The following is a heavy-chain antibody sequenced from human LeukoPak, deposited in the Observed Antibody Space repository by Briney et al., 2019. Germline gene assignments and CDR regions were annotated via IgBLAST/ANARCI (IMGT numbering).Heavy chain of an antibody. CDR3: ARGEGYFDY. CDR2: INHSGST. Sequence: PSETLSLTCAVSGGSISSGGYSWSWIRQPPGKGLEWIGEINHSGSTNYNPSLKSRVTISVDTSKNQFSLKLSSVTAADTAAYYCARGEGYFDYWGQGTLVTVSS. CDR1: GGSISSGGYS. V-gene: IGHV4-34*01. J-gene: IGHJ4*02.